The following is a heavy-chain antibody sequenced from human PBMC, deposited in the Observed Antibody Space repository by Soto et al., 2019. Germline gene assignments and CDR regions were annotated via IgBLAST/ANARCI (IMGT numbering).Heavy chain of an antibody. D-gene: IGHD6-19*01. CDR3: ARGTPRGYSSGWYFRDY. CDR2: IYYSGST. Sequence: QLQLQESGPGLVKPSETLSLTCTVSGGSISSSSYYWGWIRQPPGKGLEWIGSIYYSGSTYYNPSLKSRVTISVDTSKNQFSLKLSSVTAADTAVYYCARGTPRGYSSGWYFRDYWGQGTLVTVSS. J-gene: IGHJ4*02. V-gene: IGHV4-39*01. CDR1: GGSISSSSYY.